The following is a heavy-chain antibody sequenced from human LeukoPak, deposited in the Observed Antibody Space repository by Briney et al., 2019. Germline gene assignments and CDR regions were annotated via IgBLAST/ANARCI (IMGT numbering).Heavy chain of an antibody. D-gene: IGHD1-26*01. V-gene: IGHV4-34*01. CDR2: INHSGST. Sequence: PSETLSLTCAVYGGSFSGYYWSWIRQPPGKGLEWIGEINHSGSTNYNPSLKSRVTISVDTSKNQFSLKLSSVTAADTAVYYCARHRGSYYAWGQGTLVTVSS. CDR3: ARHRGSYYA. J-gene: IGHJ5*02. CDR1: GGSFSGYY.